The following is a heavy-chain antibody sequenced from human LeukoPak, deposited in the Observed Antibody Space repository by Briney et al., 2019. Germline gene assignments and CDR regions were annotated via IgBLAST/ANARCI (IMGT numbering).Heavy chain of an antibody. CDR2: IYHSGAT. Sequence: SETLSLTCSVSDFSITNAYYWGWIRQPPGRGLEYLGNIYHSGATYYNPSLKSRVTISVDTSRNHFSLKLSSVTAADTAFYYCARLITSGSYYFDFWGQGTLVTVSS. V-gene: IGHV4-38-2*02. CDR3: ARLITSGSYYFDF. CDR1: DFSITNAYY. D-gene: IGHD6-19*01. J-gene: IGHJ4*02.